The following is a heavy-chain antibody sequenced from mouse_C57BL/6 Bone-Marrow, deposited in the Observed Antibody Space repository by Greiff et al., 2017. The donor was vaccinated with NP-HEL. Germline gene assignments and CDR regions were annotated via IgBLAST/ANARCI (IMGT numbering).Heavy chain of an antibody. J-gene: IGHJ3*01. Sequence: VQLKQSGAELVRPGASVKLSCTASGFNIKDDYMHWVKQRPEQGLEWIGWIDPENGDTEYASKFQGKATITADTSSNTAYLQLSSLTSEDTAVYYCTTDYYGSSPAYWGQGTLVTVSA. D-gene: IGHD1-1*01. CDR1: GFNIKDDY. V-gene: IGHV14-4*01. CDR3: TTDYYGSSPAY. CDR2: IDPENGDT.